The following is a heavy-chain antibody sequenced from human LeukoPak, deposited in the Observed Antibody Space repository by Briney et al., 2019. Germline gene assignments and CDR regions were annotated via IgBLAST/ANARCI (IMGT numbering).Heavy chain of an antibody. J-gene: IGHJ4*02. Sequence: PGGSLRLSCVASGVIFSDYSMNWVRQAPGKGLEWISYIGISSGNTKYADSVKGRFTISGDNAKNSLYLQMNSLRVEDTAVYYCARDHNCAFDNWGQGTLVTVSS. CDR3: ARDHNCAFDN. CDR1: GVIFSDYS. D-gene: IGHD1-1*01. V-gene: IGHV3-48*04. CDR2: IGISSGNT.